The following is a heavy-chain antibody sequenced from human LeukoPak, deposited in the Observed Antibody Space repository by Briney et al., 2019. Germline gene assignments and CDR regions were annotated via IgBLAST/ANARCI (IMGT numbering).Heavy chain of an antibody. CDR2: ISSDGSNK. V-gene: IGHV3-30*18. J-gene: IGHJ4*02. CDR1: GFTFNSYG. Sequence: RSLRLSCAASGFTFNSYGMHRVRQAPGQGLEWVAVISSDGSNKYYADSVKGRFTIFRDNSKNTLYLQVNSLRAEDTAVYYCAKDRGSGYLDYWGQGTLVTVSS. CDR3: AKDRGSGYLDY. D-gene: IGHD6-19*01.